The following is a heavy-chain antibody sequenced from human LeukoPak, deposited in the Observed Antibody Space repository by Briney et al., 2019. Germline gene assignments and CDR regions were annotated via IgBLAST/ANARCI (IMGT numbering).Heavy chain of an antibody. D-gene: IGHD5-24*01. Sequence: PSETLFLTCTVSGGSISSYYWSWIRQPPGKGLEWIGYIYYSGSTNYNPSLKSRVTISVDTSKNQFSLKLSSVTAADTAVYYCARDRGDGYNLGTFYFDYWGQGTLVTVSS. CDR2: IYYSGST. CDR3: ARDRGDGYNLGTFYFDY. CDR1: GGSISSYY. J-gene: IGHJ4*02. V-gene: IGHV4-59*01.